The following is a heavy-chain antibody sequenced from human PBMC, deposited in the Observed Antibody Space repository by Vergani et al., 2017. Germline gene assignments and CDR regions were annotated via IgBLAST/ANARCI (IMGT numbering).Heavy chain of an antibody. J-gene: IGHJ6*03. V-gene: IGHV3-9*01. CDR1: GFTFDDYA. Sequence: EVQLVESGGGLVQPGRSLRLSCAASGFTFDDYAMHWVRQAPGKGLEWVSGISWNSGSIGYADSVKGRFTISRDNAKNSLYLQMNSLRAEDTALYYCAKEIYGDYSYYYMDVWGKDHGHRLL. D-gene: IGHD4-17*01. CDR3: AKEIYGDYSYYYMDV. CDR2: ISWNSGSI.